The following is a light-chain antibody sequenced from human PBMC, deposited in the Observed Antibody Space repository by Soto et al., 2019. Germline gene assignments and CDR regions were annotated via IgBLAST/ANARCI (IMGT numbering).Light chain of an antibody. CDR1: SSNIGAGYD. V-gene: IGLV1-40*01. Sequence: QPVLTQPPSVSGAPGQRVTISCTGSSSNIGAGYDVHWYQQLPGTAPKLLIYGNSNRPSGVPDRFSGSKSGTSASLAITGLQAEDEADYYCQSYDSSLSGYVVFGGGTTLTVL. J-gene: IGLJ2*01. CDR3: QSYDSSLSGYVV. CDR2: GNS.